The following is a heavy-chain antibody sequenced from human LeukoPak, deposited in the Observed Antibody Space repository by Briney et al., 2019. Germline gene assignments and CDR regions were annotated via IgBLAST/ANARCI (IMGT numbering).Heavy chain of an antibody. CDR2: IKQDGYEK. V-gene: IGHV3-7*01. Sequence: GGSLRLSCAASGFTFSGYWMSWVRQTPEKGLEWVANIKQDGYEKYYVDSVKGRFTISRDNAKNSLYLQMNSLRADDTAIYYCARDKIVGPTPLVYWGQGTLVTVSS. CDR1: GFTFSGYW. J-gene: IGHJ4*02. D-gene: IGHD1-26*01. CDR3: ARDKIVGPTPLVY.